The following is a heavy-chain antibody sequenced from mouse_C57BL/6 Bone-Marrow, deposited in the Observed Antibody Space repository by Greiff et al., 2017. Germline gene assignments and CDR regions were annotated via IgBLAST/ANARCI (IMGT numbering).Heavy chain of an antibody. CDR3: ASHVDYGFAY. Sequence: EVKLLESGGDLVKPGGSLKLSCAASGFTFSSYGMSWVSQTPDKRLEWVATISSGGSYTNYPDSVKGRITISRDNAKNTLYLQMISLKSEDTAMYYCASHVDYGFAYWGQGTLVTVSA. D-gene: IGHD1-1*01. CDR1: GFTFSSYG. J-gene: IGHJ3*01. V-gene: IGHV5-6*01. CDR2: ISSGGSYT.